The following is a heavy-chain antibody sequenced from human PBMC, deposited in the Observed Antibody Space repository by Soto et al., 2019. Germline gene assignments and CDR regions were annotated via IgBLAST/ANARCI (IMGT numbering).Heavy chain of an antibody. J-gene: IGHJ4*02. Sequence: EVQLVESGGGLVQPGGSLRLSCAASGFTFSAHYMDWVRQAPGKGLEWVGRIKNKANSYTTEYAASVEGRITISREDSQKSLYVQMNSLKTEDTAVYYCARVSLVGASGGRYFDCWGQGSQVAVSS. CDR3: ARVSLVGASGGRYFDC. V-gene: IGHV3-72*01. D-gene: IGHD1-26*01. CDR2: IKNKANSYTT. CDR1: GFTFSAHY.